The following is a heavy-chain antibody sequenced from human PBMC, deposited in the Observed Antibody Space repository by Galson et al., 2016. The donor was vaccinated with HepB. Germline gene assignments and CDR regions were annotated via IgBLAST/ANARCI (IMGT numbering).Heavy chain of an antibody. J-gene: IGHJ4*02. CDR3: AKQRGYCSGGGCYSGGGYFDY. Sequence: SLRLSCAVSGFIVGNNYMSWVRQAPGRGLEWVSIINSGGRTNYADSVKGRFTMSRDNSKNTLYLQMNSLRVEDTAVYYCAKQRGYCSGGGCYSGGGYFDYWGQGTLVTVSS. D-gene: IGHD2-15*01. V-gene: IGHV3-53*05. CDR1: GFIVGNNY. CDR2: INSGGRT.